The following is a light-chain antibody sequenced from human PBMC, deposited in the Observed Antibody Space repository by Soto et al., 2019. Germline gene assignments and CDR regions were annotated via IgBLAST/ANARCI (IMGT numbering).Light chain of an antibody. CDR2: GAG. CDR1: QSVSSGY. CDR3: HQYGGTSAFT. V-gene: IGKV3-20*01. Sequence: EIVLTQSPGSRSWSPVETAAVSCMASQSVSSGYVAWYQQNPGQSPRLLMYGAGNRASGVPHRCRGSGSGTDVSLTISRRVQEDFAVYYCHQYGGTSAFTFGHGTRLEIK. J-gene: IGKJ5*01.